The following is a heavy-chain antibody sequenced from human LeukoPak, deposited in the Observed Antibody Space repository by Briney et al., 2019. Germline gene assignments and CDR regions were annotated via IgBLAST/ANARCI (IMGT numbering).Heavy chain of an antibody. CDR3: AREHGSGSYVDY. V-gene: IGHV3-48*03. D-gene: IGHD3-10*01. CDR2: ISSSGSTI. CDR1: GFTFSSYE. Sequence: PGGSLRLFCAASGFTFSSYEMNWVRQASGKGLEWVSYISSSGSTIYYADAVKGRFTISRDNAKNSLYLQMNSLRAEDTAVYYCAREHGSGSYVDYWGQGTLVTVSS. J-gene: IGHJ4*02.